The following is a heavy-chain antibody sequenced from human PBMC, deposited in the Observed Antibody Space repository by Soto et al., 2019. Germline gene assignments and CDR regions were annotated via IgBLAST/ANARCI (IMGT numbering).Heavy chain of an antibody. CDR3: ASEYSSSSRYGMDV. CDR2: ITPSGGST. Sequence: QVQLVQSGAEVKKPGASVKVSCKASGYSLTSYYMHWVRQAPGQGLEWMGIITPSGGSTSYAQKFQGRVTMTRDTATSTVYMELSSLRSEDTAVYYCASEYSSSSRYGMDVWGQGTTVTVSS. CDR1: GYSLTSYY. V-gene: IGHV1-46*01. J-gene: IGHJ6*02. D-gene: IGHD6-6*01.